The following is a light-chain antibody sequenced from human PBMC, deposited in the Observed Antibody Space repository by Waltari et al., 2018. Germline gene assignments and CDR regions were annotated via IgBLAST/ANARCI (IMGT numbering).Light chain of an antibody. V-gene: IGLV3-19*01. CDR1: SLRTYY. Sequence: SSELTQDPAVSVALGQTGRITCPGDSLRTYYVSWFHQKPGQAPALVIYGKNNRPSGIPDRFSASSSGSTASLTIIGAQAEDEADYYCHSRDSSGDVVIGGGTKLTVV. J-gene: IGLJ2*01. CDR3: HSRDSSGDVV. CDR2: GKN.